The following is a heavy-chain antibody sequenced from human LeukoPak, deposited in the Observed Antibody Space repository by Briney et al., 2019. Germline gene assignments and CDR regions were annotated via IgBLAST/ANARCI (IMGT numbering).Heavy chain of an antibody. D-gene: IGHD6-19*01. CDR1: GYTFTSYG. V-gene: IGHV1-18*01. CDR2: ISAYNGNT. Sequence: ASAKVSCKASGYTFTSYGISWVRQAPGQGLEWMGWISAYNGNTNYAQKLQGRVTMTTDTSTSTAYMELRSLRSDDTAVYYCARDLNSSGWSDYYYYYYGMDVWGQGTTVTVSS. CDR3: ARDLNSSGWSDYYYYYYGMDV. J-gene: IGHJ6*02.